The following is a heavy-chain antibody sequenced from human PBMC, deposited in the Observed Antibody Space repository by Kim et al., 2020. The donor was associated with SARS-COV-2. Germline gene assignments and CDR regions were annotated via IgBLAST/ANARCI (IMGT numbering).Heavy chain of an antibody. J-gene: IGHJ5*02. V-gene: IGHV3-48*02. D-gene: IGHD6-19*01. Sequence: GGSLRLSCAASGFTFSTYSMNWVRQAPGKGLEWISYISSTTIIYYADSVKGRFTISRDNAKNSLYLQMTSLRDEDTAVYYCARGYSSGWTRNWFDPWGQGTLVTVSS. CDR1: GFTFSTYS. CDR2: ISSTTII. CDR3: ARGYSSGWTRNWFDP.